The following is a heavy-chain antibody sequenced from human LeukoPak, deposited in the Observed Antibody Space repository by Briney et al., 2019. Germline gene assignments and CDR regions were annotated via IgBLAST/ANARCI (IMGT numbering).Heavy chain of an antibody. Sequence: SETLSLTCTVSGGSISNYSWSWIRQPPGKGPEWIGYIYYSGSTNYNPSLKSRVTISVDMSKNQFSLKLSSVTAADTAVYYCARVRDTAMIRIDYWGQGTLVTVSS. D-gene: IGHD5-18*01. CDR3: ARVRDTAMIRIDY. CDR2: IYYSGST. J-gene: IGHJ4*02. CDR1: GGSISNYS. V-gene: IGHV4-59*01.